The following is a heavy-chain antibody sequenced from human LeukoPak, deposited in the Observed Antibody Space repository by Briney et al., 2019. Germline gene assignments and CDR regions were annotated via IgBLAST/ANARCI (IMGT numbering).Heavy chain of an antibody. CDR1: GGSISSSSYY. Sequence: SETLSLTCTVSGGSISSSSYYWGWIRQPPGKGLEWIGSIYYSGSTYYNPSLKSRVTISVDTSKNQFSLKLSSVTAADTAVYYCARGGDIVVVPAAEFDPWGQGTLVTVSS. D-gene: IGHD2-2*01. CDR2: IYYSGST. V-gene: IGHV4-39*01. J-gene: IGHJ5*02. CDR3: ARGGDIVVVPAAEFDP.